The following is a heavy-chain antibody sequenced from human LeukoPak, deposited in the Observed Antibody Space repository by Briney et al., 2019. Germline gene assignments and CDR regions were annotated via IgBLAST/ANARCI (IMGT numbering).Heavy chain of an antibody. V-gene: IGHV1-18*01. D-gene: IGHD6-13*01. CDR2: TSAYNGNT. Sequence: ASVKVSCKASGYTFTSYGITWVRQAPGQGLEWMGWTSAYNGNTNYAQKFQGRVTMTTDTSTSTAYMELRSLRSDDTAVYYCARRGYSSTWYYFDYWGQGTLVTVSS. CDR1: GYTFTSYG. J-gene: IGHJ4*02. CDR3: ARRGYSSTWYYFDY.